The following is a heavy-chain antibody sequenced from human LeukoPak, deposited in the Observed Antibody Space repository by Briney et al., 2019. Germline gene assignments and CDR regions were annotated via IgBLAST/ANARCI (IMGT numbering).Heavy chain of an antibody. CDR3: AKDRARWLPHGSYYFDY. Sequence: GGSLRLSCAASGFTFSSYGMHWVRQAPGKGLEWVAVISYDGSNKYYADSVKGRFTISRDNSKNTLYLQMNSLRAEDPAVYYCAKDRARWLPHGSYYFDYWGQGTLVTVSS. J-gene: IGHJ4*02. D-gene: IGHD5-24*01. V-gene: IGHV3-30*18. CDR1: GFTFSSYG. CDR2: ISYDGSNK.